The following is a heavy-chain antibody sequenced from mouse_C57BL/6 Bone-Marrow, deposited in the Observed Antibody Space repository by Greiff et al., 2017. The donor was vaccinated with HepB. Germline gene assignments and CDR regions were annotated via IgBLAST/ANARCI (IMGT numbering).Heavy chain of an antibody. J-gene: IGHJ1*03. V-gene: IGHV5-17*01. D-gene: IGHD1-1*01. Sequence: EVKLVESGGGLVKPGGCLKLSCAASGFTFSDYGMHWVRQAPEKGLEWVAYISSGSSTSYYAAIVKGRFTITRGNAKNTLFLQITSLRSEDTAMYFCARGYYGSSPYWYFDVWGTGTTVTVSS. CDR1: GFTFSDYG. CDR3: ARGYYGSSPYWYFDV. CDR2: ISSGSSTS.